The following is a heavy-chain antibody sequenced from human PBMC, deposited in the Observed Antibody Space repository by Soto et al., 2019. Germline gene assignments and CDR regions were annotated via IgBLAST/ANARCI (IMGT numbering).Heavy chain of an antibody. CDR2: INSEGSST. CDR1: GFTFSSNW. J-gene: IGHJ6*03. Sequence: EVQLEESGGGLVQPGGSLRLSCVASGFTFSSNWVHWVRQAPGKGLVWVARINSEGSSTTYADSVKGRFTISRDNAKNTLFLQMNSLRAEDTAVYYCARSLPYYYYYYYMDVWGKGTTVTVSS. CDR3: ARSLPYYYYYYYMDV. V-gene: IGHV3-74*01.